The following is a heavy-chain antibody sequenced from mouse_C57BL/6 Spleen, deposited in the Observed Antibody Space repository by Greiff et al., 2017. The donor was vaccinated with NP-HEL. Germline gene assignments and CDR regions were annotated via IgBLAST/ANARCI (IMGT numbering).Heavy chain of an antibody. D-gene: IGHD2-5*01. V-gene: IGHV1-26*01. CDR1: GYTFTDYY. CDR2: INPNNGGT. Sequence: VQLQQSGPELVKPGASVKISCKASGYTFTDYYMNWVKQSHGKSLEWIGDINPNNGGTSYNQKFKGKATLTVDKSSSTAYMELRSLTSEDSAVYYCARSGVYYSKGYAMDYWGQGTSVTVSS. J-gene: IGHJ4*01. CDR3: ARSGVYYSKGYAMDY.